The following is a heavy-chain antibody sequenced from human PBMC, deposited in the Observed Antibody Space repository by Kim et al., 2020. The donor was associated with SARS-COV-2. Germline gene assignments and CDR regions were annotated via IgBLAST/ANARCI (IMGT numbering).Heavy chain of an antibody. CDR1: GGSISSYY. Sequence: SETLSLTCTGSGGSISSYYWSWIRQPPGKGLEWIGYIYYSGSTNYNPSLKSRVTISVDTSKNQFSLKLSSVTAADTAVYYCARDQRGYGGKVNYYYYGMDVWGQGTTVTVSS. CDR3: ARDQRGYGGKVNYYYYGMDV. V-gene: IGHV4-59*12. CDR2: IYYSGST. D-gene: IGHD2-15*01. J-gene: IGHJ6*02.